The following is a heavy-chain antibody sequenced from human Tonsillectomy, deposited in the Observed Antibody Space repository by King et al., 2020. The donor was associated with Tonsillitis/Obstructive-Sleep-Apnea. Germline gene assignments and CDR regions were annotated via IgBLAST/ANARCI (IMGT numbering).Heavy chain of an antibody. CDR1: GFTFSSYA. J-gene: IGHJ4*02. CDR2: ISGSGGST. V-gene: IGHV3-23*04. Sequence: VQLVESGGGLVQPGGSLRLSCAASGFTFSSYAMSWVRQAPGKGLEWVSAISGSGGSTYYADSVKGRFTISRDNSKNMLYLQMNSLRAEDTAVYYCAKDSERGYYDSSGYPTNWGQGTLVTVSS. CDR3: AKDSERGYYDSSGYPTN. D-gene: IGHD3-22*01.